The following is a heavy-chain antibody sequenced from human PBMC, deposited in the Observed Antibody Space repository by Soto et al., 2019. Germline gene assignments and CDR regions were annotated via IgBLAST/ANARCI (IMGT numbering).Heavy chain of an antibody. Sequence: TGGSLSLSCTGSGFTFGDYAMSWFRQAPGKGLEWVGFIRSKPYGVTAEYAASVKGRSTIPRDDSKSIAYLQMNSLTTEDTAVYYCARGIWEMATIRPENYWGQGTPVTVSS. CDR2: IRSKPYGVTA. CDR3: ARGIWEMATIRPENY. V-gene: IGHV3-49*03. J-gene: IGHJ4*02. D-gene: IGHD5-12*01. CDR1: GFTFGDYA.